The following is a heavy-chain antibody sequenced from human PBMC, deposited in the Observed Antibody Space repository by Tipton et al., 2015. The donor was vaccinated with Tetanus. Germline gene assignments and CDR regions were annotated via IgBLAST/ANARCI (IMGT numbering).Heavy chain of an antibody. J-gene: IGHJ4*02. CDR1: GGSVRSGSYS. Sequence: TLSLTCTVSGGSVRSGSYSWNWIRQPPGKGLEWIAYIFYSGRTQYNPSLKSRVTISVDTAKNQFSLQLSSVTAADTAVYYCARTTRRWLHPDYWGQGTLVTVSS. D-gene: IGHD5-24*01. CDR2: IFYSGRT. CDR3: ARTTRRWLHPDY. V-gene: IGHV4-61*01.